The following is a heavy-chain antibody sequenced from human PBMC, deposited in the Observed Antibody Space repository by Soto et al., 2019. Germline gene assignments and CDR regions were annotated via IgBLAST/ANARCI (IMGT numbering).Heavy chain of an antibody. V-gene: IGHV2-26*01. D-gene: IGHD3-16*01. CDR3: ARITRNVWGSYLLYGMDV. J-gene: IGHJ6*02. CDR1: GFSLSNARMG. CDR2: IISNDEK. Sequence: QVTLKESGPVLVKPTETLTLTCTVSGFSLSNARMGVSWIRQPPGKALEWLAHIISNDEKSYSTSLKSRLTISKDTSKSQVVLTMTNMDPVDTATYYCARITRNVWGSYLLYGMDVWGQGTTVTVSS.